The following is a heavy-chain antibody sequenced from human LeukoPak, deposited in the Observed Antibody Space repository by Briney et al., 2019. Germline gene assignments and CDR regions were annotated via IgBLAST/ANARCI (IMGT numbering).Heavy chain of an antibody. CDR3: ARSYYDSSGSQGAFDM. CDR2: INSDGSTT. D-gene: IGHD3-22*01. J-gene: IGHJ3*02. CDR1: GFTFSSYW. Sequence: PGGSLRLXCAASGFTFSSYWMNWVRQAPGKVLVWVSRINSDGSTTTYADSVKGRFTISRDNARNTLYLQMNSLRAEDTAVYYCARSYYDSSGSQGAFDMWGQGTMVTVSS. V-gene: IGHV3-74*01.